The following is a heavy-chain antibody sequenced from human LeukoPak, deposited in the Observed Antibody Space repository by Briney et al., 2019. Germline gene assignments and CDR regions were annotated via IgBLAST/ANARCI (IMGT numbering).Heavy chain of an antibody. D-gene: IGHD6-19*01. J-gene: IGHJ2*01. V-gene: IGHV4-59*01. CDR1: GGSISSYY. Sequence: PSETLSLTCTVSGGSISSYYWSWIRQPPGKGLEWIGYIYYSGSTNYNPSLKSRVTISVDTSKNQFSLKLSSVTAADTAVYYCARAGGSGHDWYFDLWGRGTLVTVSS. CDR3: ARAGGSGHDWYFDL. CDR2: IYYSGST.